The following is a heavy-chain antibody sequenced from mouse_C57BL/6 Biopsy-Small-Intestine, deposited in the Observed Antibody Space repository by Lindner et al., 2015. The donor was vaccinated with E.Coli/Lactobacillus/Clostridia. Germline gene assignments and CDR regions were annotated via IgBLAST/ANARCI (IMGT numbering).Heavy chain of an antibody. J-gene: IGHJ3*01. CDR1: GYTFTASF. CDR3: ASALHHYYDSLGH. V-gene: IGHV1-72*04. D-gene: IGHD1-1*01. CDR2: IDPNSGGT. Sequence: SVKVSCKASGYTFTASFMHWVRQAPGQGLEWMGRIDPNSGGTNFAQKFQGRVTLTTDTSITTAYMEMSRLRPDDTAVYYCASALHHYYDSLGHWGQGTLVTVSA.